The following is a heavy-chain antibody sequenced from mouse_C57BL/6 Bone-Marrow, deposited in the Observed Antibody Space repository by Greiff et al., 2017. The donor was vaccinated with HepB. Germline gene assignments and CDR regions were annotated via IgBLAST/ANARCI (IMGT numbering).Heavy chain of an antibody. V-gene: IGHV5-6*02. D-gene: IGHD2-1*01. CDR2: ISSGGSYT. CDR1: GFTFSSYG. Sequence: EVKLMESGGDLVKPGGSLKLSCAASGFTFSSYGMSWVRQTPDKRLEWVATISSGGSYTYYPDSVKGRFTISRDNAKNTLYLQMSSLKSEDTAMYYCARRIYPPWGQGTLVTVSA. J-gene: IGHJ3*01. CDR3: ARRIYPP.